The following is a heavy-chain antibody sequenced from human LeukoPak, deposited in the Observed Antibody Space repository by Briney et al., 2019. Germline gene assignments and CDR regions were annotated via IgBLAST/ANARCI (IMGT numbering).Heavy chain of an antibody. Sequence: ASVKVSCKASGYTFTSYYMHWVRQAPGQGLEWIGIINPSGGSTSYAQKFQGRVTMTRDTSTSTVYMELSSLRSEDTAVYYCARDRAVGIFYYGSGSHNWFDPWGQGTLVTVSS. CDR3: ARDRAVGIFYYGSGSHNWFDP. CDR1: GYTFTSYY. CDR2: INPSGGST. J-gene: IGHJ5*02. D-gene: IGHD3-10*01. V-gene: IGHV1-46*01.